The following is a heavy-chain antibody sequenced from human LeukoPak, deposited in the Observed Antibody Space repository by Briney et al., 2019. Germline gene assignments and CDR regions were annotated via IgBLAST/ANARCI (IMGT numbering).Heavy chain of an antibody. V-gene: IGHV4-39*01. CDR2: IYYSGST. Sequence: SETLSLTCTVSGGSISSSSYHWGWIRQPPGKGLEWIGSIYYSGSTYYNPSLKSRVTISVDTSKNQFSLKLSSVTAADTAVYYCARHWVVVTARDNWFDPWGQGTLVTVSS. D-gene: IGHD2-21*02. CDR3: ARHWVVVTARDNWFDP. CDR1: GGSISSSSYH. J-gene: IGHJ5*02.